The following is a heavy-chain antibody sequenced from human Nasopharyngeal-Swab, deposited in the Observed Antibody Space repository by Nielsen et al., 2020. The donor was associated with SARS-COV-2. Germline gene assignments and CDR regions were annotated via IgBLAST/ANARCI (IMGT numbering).Heavy chain of an antibody. V-gene: IGHV3-30-3*01. D-gene: IGHD1-26*01. CDR1: GFTFTNYS. CDR2: ISVDGNIQ. CDR3: ARGALSGITYAEYFQS. Sequence: GESLKISCAASGFTFTNYSMHWVRQTPGKGLEWVADISVDGNIQFYADFAKGRFTISRDNHQNTLFLQMNSLTSEDTAVYHCARGALSGITYAEYFQSWGQGTLVSVSS. J-gene: IGHJ1*01.